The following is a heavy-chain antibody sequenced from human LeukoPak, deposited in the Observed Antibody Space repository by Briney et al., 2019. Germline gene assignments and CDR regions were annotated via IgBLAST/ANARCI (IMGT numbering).Heavy chain of an antibody. CDR2: INHSGST. J-gene: IGHJ4*02. V-gene: IGHV4-34*01. Sequence: SETLSLTCAVYGGSFSGYYWSWIRQPPGKGLEWIGEINHSGSTNYNPSLKSRVTISVDTSKNQFSLKLSSVTAADTAVYYCARGLSAVAGTSGYFDYWGQGTLVTVSS. CDR1: GGSFSGYY. D-gene: IGHD6-19*01. CDR3: ARGLSAVAGTSGYFDY.